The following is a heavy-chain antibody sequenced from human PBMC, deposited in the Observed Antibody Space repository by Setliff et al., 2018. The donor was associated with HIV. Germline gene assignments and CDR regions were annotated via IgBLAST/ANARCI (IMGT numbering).Heavy chain of an antibody. CDR1: GGAFSGYY. V-gene: IGHV4-34*01. CDR2: VNHKGVA. D-gene: IGHD2-21*02. CDR3: AREVDVVTTSDAFDI. Sequence: PSETLSLTCAVYGGAFSGYYWTWIRQSPGRGLEWIGEVNHKGVANYSPSLMRRATISADTSMNQFSLKLTSVTAADTAVYYCAREVDVVTTSDAFDIWGQGTMVTVSS. J-gene: IGHJ3*02.